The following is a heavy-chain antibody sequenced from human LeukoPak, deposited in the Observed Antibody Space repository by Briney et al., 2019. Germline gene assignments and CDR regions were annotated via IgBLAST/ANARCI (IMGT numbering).Heavy chain of an antibody. J-gene: IGHJ4*02. D-gene: IGHD3-22*01. CDR3: ARHLEQYYYDSSGSVFGY. V-gene: IGHV4-34*01. Sequence: SETLSLTCAVYGGSFSGYYWSWIRQPPGKGLEWIGEIKHTGSTNYNPSLKSRVTISVDTSKNQFYLKLSSVTAADTAVYYCARHLEQYYYDSSGSVFGYWGQGTLVTVSS. CDR1: GGSFSGYY. CDR2: IKHTGST.